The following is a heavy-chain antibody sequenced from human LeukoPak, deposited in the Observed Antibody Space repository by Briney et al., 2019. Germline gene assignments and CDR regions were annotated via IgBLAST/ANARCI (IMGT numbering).Heavy chain of an antibody. J-gene: IGHJ5*02. CDR1: GGTFSSYA. Sequence: SVKVSCKASGGTFSSYAISWVRQAPGQGLEWMGGIIPIFGTANYAQKFQGRVTITADESTSTAYMELSSLRSEDTAVYYCARAPRIAAFNNWSDPWGQGTLVTVSS. D-gene: IGHD6-6*01. CDR2: IIPIFGTA. V-gene: IGHV1-69*13. CDR3: ARAPRIAAFNNWSDP.